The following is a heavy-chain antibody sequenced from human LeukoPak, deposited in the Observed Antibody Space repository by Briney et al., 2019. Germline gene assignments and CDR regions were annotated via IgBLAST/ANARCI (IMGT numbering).Heavy chain of an antibody. CDR1: GFTFSGYA. D-gene: IGHD3-9*01. J-gene: IGHJ4*02. CDR3: AGGTGFIIKD. CDR2: ISYDGSNK. Sequence: GGSLRLSCAASGFTFSGYAMHWVRQAPGKGLEWVAVISYDGSNKYYADSVQGRFSISRDNAKNPLYLQMNNLRVEDTAMYYCAGGTGFIIKDWGQGTLVTVSS. V-gene: IGHV3-30-3*01.